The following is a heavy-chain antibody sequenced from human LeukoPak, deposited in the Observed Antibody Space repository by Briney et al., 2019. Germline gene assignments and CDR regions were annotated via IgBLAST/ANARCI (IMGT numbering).Heavy chain of an antibody. Sequence: SETLSLTCSVSGGSISSSGYYWGWIRQPPGKGLEWIGSIYDSDNTHYNPSLKSRVTISVDTSKNQFSLKLTSVTAADTAVYYCARVGKQWLVLRGWFDPWGQGTLVTVSS. D-gene: IGHD6-19*01. CDR2: IYDSDNT. J-gene: IGHJ5*02. CDR3: ARVGKQWLVLRGWFDP. V-gene: IGHV4-39*07. CDR1: GGSISSSGYY.